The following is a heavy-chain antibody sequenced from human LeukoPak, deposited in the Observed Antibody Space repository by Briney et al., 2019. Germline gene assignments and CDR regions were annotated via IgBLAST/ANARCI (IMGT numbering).Heavy chain of an antibody. D-gene: IGHD4-23*01. J-gene: IGHJ5*02. CDR2: MNPSSGST. CDR1: EYTFTSYD. Sequence: ASVRVSCKASEYTFTSYDINWVRQASGQGLEWLGWMNPSSGSTGYAQKFQGRVTMTRDTSISTAYMELSSLRSEDTAVYFCARSNYGGKRWFDPWGQGTLVIVSS. CDR3: ARSNYGGKRWFDP. V-gene: IGHV1-8*01.